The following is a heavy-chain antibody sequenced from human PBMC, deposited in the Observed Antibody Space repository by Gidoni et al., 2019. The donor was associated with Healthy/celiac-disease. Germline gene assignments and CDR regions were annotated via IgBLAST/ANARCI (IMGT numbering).Heavy chain of an antibody. J-gene: IGHJ6*02. D-gene: IGHD5-12*01. CDR2: ISYDGSNK. V-gene: IGHV3-30-3*01. CDR1: GFTFSSYA. CDR3: ARGLPIVASYGMDV. Sequence: QVQLVESGGGVVQPGRSLRLSCAASGFTFSSYAMHWVRQAPGKGLEWVAVISYDGSNKYYADSVKGRFTISRDNSKNTLYLQMNSLRAEDTAVYYCARGLPIVASYGMDVWGQGTTVTVSS.